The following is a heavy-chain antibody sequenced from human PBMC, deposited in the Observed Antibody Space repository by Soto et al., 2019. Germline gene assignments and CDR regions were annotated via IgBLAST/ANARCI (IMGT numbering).Heavy chain of an antibody. D-gene: IGHD3-10*01. CDR3: ARGTLLWFGNYYSGMAV. J-gene: IGHJ6*02. V-gene: IGHV4-34*01. CDR2: INHSGST. Sequence: QVQLQQWGAGLLKPSETLSLTCAVYGGSFSGYYWSWIRQPPGKGLEWIGEINHSGSTNYNPSLKSRVTISVDTSKNQFSLKLSSVTAADTAVYYCARGTLLWFGNYYSGMAVWGQGTTVTVSS. CDR1: GGSFSGYY.